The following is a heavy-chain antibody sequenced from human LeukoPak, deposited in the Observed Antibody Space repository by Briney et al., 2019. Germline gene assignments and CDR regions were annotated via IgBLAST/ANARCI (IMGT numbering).Heavy chain of an antibody. CDR2: ISGSGGST. CDR1: GFTFSTYG. J-gene: IGHJ1*01. Sequence: GGSLRLSCAASGFTFSTYGMTWVRQAPGKGLEWVSSISGSGGSTYYADSVKGRFTISRDNSKNTLYLQTNSLRADDTAVYYCAQQVGYCSSGSCYFTYWGQGTLVTVSS. V-gene: IGHV3-23*01. CDR3: AQQVGYCSSGSCYFTY. D-gene: IGHD2-15*01.